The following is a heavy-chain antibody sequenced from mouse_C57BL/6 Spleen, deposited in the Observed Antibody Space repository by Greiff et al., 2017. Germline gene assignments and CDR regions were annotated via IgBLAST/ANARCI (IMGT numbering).Heavy chain of an antibody. Sequence: VQLQQSGPELVNPGASVKIPCKASGYTFTDYNMDWVKQSHGKSLEWIGDINPNNGGTIYNQKFKGKATLTVDKSSSTAYMELRSLTSEDTAVYYCARGAPPMDYWGQGTSVTVSS. CDR1: GYTFTDYN. CDR3: ARGAPPMDY. J-gene: IGHJ4*01. V-gene: IGHV1-18*01. CDR2: INPNNGGT.